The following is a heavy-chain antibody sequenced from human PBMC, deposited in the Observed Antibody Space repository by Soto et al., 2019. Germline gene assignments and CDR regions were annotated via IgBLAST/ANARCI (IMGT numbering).Heavy chain of an antibody. Sequence: GGSLRLSCAASGFTFSSYGMHWVRQAPGKGLEWVAVIWYDGSNKYYADSVKGRLTISRDNSKNTLYLQMNSLRAEDTAVYYCARDKYSGYDEFDYWGQGTLVTVSS. CDR2: IWYDGSNK. J-gene: IGHJ4*02. CDR1: GFTFSSYG. V-gene: IGHV3-33*01. CDR3: ARDKYSGYDEFDY. D-gene: IGHD5-12*01.